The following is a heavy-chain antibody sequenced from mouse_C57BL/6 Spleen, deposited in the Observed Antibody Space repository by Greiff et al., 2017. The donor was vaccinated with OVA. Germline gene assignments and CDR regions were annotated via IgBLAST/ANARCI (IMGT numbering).Heavy chain of an antibody. Sequence: DVKLVESGGGLVKPGGSLKLSCAASGFTFSDYGMHWVRQAPEKGLEWVAYISSGSSTIYYADTVKGRFTISRDTAKNTLFLQLTSLRSEDTAMYYCARNYDSKAWFAYWGQGTLVTVSA. V-gene: IGHV5-17*01. J-gene: IGHJ3*01. CDR2: ISSGSSTI. D-gene: IGHD1-1*01. CDR1: GFTFSDYG. CDR3: ARNYDSKAWFAY.